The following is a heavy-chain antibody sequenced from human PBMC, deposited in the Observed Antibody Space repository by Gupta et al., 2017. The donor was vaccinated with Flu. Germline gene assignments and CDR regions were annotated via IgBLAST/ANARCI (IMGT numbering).Heavy chain of an antibody. CDR3: ATFNSGGNSGRENDY. D-gene: IGHD2-21*02. Sequence: YYMHWVQQAPGKGLEWMGLVDPEDGETIYAEKFQGRVTITADTSTDTAYMELSSLRSEDTAVYYCATFNSGGNSGRENDYWGQGTLVTVSS. CDR2: VDPEDGET. V-gene: IGHV1-69-2*01. J-gene: IGHJ4*02. CDR1: YY.